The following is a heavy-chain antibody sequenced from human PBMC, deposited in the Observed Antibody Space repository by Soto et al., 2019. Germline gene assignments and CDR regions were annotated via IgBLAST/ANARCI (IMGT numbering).Heavy chain of an antibody. CDR2: ISASGGTT. J-gene: IGHJ4*02. CDR3: ARIWAPRVYSYGDFDF. CDR1: GFTFNAYA. D-gene: IGHD5-18*01. V-gene: IGHV3-23*01. Sequence: EVQLLESGGGSVQPGGSLRLSCAASGFTFNAYAMGWVRQAPGQGLEWVSSISASGGTTYYADSVKGRFTVSRDYSKNTLYLQMNNLRAEDTALYYCARIWAPRVYSYGDFDFWGQGTLVTVSS.